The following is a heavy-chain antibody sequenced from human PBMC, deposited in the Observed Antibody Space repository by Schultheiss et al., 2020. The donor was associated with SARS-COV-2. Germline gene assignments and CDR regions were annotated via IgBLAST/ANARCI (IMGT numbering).Heavy chain of an antibody. Sequence: GGSLRLSCAASGFTFTSFWMSWVRQAPRRGLEWVASIRQDGSDKYYVDSVKGRFTISRDNAKNSLYLQMNSLRAEDTAVYYCAREQVPAAPYYGMDVWGQGTTVTVSS. CDR3: AREQVPAAPYYGMDV. CDR2: IRQDGSDK. V-gene: IGHV3-7*01. J-gene: IGHJ6*02. D-gene: IGHD2-2*01. CDR1: GFTFTSFW.